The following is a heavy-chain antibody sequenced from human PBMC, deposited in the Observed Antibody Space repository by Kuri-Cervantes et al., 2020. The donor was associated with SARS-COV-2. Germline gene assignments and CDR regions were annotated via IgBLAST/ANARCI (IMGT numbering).Heavy chain of an antibody. Sequence: GGSLRLSCAASGFTFSSYWMSWVRQAPGKGLEWVANIKQDGSGKYYVDSVKGRFTISRDNAKNSLYLQMNSLRAEDAAVYYCARGADSSSSHYYYYYMDVWGKGTTVTVSS. CDR2: IKQDGSGK. CDR1: GFTFSSYW. CDR3: ARGADSSSSHYYYYYMDV. V-gene: IGHV3-7*01. D-gene: IGHD6-6*01. J-gene: IGHJ6*03.